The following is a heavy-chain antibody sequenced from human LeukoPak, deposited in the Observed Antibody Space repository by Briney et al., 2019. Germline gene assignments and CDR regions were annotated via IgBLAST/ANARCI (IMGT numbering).Heavy chain of an antibody. CDR2: ISSSSSTI. Sequence: GGSLRLSCAASGFTFSSYSMNWVRQAPGKGLEWVSYISSSSSTIYYADSVKGRFTISRGNAKNSLYLQMNSLRAEDTAVYYCARHGQHYDFWGGFPYYFDYWGQGTLVTVSS. CDR1: GFTFSSYS. V-gene: IGHV3-48*01. J-gene: IGHJ4*02. D-gene: IGHD3-3*01. CDR3: ARHGQHYDFWGGFPYYFDY.